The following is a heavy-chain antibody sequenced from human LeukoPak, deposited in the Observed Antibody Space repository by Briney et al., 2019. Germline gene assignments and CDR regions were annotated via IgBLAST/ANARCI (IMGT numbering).Heavy chain of an antibody. CDR3: ARGAHGGSSGYDYFDY. CDR1: GFTVSGNY. D-gene: IGHD3-22*01. V-gene: IGHV3-53*01. CDR2: IYSGGST. J-gene: IGHJ4*02. Sequence: GGSLRLSCAASGFTVSGNYMSWVRQAPGKGLEWVSVIYSGGSTYHADSVRGRFTISRDNSKNTLYLQMNSLRAEDTAVYYCARGAHGGSSGYDYFDYWGQGTLVTVSS.